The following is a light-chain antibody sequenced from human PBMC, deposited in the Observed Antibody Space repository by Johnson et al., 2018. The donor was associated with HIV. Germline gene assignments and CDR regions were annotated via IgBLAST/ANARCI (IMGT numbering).Light chain of an antibody. Sequence: VLTQPPSVSVSPGQTASITCSGDKLGDKYAYWYQQKPGQFPVLVIYKDSERPSGIPERFSGSSSGTIVTLTISGVQAADEADYYCLSADSSGTYVFGTGTKVTVL. CDR2: KDS. V-gene: IGLV3-16*01. CDR1: KLGDKY. J-gene: IGLJ1*01. CDR3: LSADSSGTYV.